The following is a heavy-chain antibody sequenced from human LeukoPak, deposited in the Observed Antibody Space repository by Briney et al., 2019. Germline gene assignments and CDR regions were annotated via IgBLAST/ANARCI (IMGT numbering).Heavy chain of an antibody. V-gene: IGHV3-15*01. CDR3: TTSRWSANRLDY. CDR2: LKSKTDGGTT. J-gene: IGHJ4*02. D-gene: IGHD3-3*01. Sequence: GGNLRRSCAASGFTFSNAWMIWVPQAPGKELEWVGRLKSKTDGGTTDYAAPVKGRFTISRDDSKNTLYLQMNSLKTEDTAVYYCTTSRWSANRLDYWGQGTLVTVSS. CDR1: GFTFSNAW.